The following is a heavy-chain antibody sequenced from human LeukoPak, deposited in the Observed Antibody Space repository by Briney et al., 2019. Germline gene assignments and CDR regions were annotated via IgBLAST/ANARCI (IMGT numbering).Heavy chain of an antibody. CDR2: ISAYNGNT. J-gene: IGHJ4*02. V-gene: IGHV1-18*01. Sequence: ASVKASCKASGYTFTSYGISWVRQAPGQGLEWMGWISAYNGNTNYAQKLQGRVTMTTDTSTSTAYMELRSLRSDDTAVYYCARDYRVSWGTTDYFDYWGQRTLVTVSS. D-gene: IGHD3-16*01. CDR3: ARDYRVSWGTTDYFDY. CDR1: GYTFTSYG.